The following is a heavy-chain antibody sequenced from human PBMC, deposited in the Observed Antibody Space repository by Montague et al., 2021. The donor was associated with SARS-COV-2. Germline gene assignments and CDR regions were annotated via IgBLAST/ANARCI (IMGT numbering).Heavy chain of an antibody. J-gene: IGHJ3*02. V-gene: IGHV4-59*01. D-gene: IGHD6-19*01. Sequence: SETLSLTCTVSGGSISSYHWSWIRQPPGKGPEWIGYIYYSGSTNXNPSLKSRVTISVDTSKNQFSLKLSSVTAADTAVYYCARGSGWMGNAFDIWGQGTMVTVSS. CDR2: IYYSGST. CDR3: ARGSGWMGNAFDI. CDR1: GGSISSYH.